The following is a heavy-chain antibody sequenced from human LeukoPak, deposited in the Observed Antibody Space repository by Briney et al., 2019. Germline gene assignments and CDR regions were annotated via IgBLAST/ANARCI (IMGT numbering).Heavy chain of an antibody. CDR1: GGSFSGYY. Sequence: PSETLSLTCAVYGGSFSGYYWSWIRQPPGKGLEWIGEINHSGSTNYNPSLKSRVTISVDTSKNQFSLKLSSVTAADTAVYYCASAYYYDSSGYYGVSQGAFDIWGQGTVVTVSS. D-gene: IGHD3-22*01. J-gene: IGHJ3*02. CDR2: INHSGST. CDR3: ASAYYYDSSGYYGVSQGAFDI. V-gene: IGHV4-34*01.